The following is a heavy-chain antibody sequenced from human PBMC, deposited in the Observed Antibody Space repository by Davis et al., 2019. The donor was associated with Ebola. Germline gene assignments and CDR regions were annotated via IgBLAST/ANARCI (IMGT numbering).Heavy chain of an antibody. Sequence: AESLSLTCAASGFTFSSYGMHWVRQAPGQGLEWVAVIWYDGSNKYYADSVKGRFTISRDNSKHTLYQHMTSLRADDTVVYYGGGEGGVRTLDGWGQGTTVTVSS. J-gene: IGHJ6*02. CDR3: GGEGGVRTLDG. V-gene: IGHV3-33*08. CDR1: GFTFSSYG. D-gene: IGHD1-1*01. CDR2: IWYDGSNK.